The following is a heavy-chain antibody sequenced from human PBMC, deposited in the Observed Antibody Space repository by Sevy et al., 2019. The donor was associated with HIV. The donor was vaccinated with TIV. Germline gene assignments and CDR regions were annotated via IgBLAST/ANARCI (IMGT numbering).Heavy chain of an antibody. J-gene: IGHJ4*02. CDR1: GFTLDSYA. Sequence: GGSLRLSYAASGFTLDSYAMHWVRQVAGKGLEWVSTISGSGYATYYADSVKGRFIISRDTSRNTLYLQMNSLRVEDSAVYFCAKDRVTVFGVVVTFDSWGQGTLVTVSS. V-gene: IGHV3-23*01. D-gene: IGHD3-3*01. CDR3: AKDRVTVFGVVVTFDS. CDR2: ISGSGYAT.